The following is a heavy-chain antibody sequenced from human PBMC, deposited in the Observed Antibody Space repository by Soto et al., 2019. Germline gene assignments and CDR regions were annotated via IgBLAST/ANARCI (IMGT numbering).Heavy chain of an antibody. V-gene: IGHV4-30-4*01. CDR3: VRAPTTVVTLDY. CDR1: GGSISSYY. Sequence: PSETLSLTCTVSGGSISSYYWSWIRQPPGKGLEWIGYIYYSGSTYYNPSLKSRVTISVDTSKNQFSLKLSSVTAADTAVYYCVRAPTTVVTLDYWGQGILVTVS. CDR2: IYYSGST. J-gene: IGHJ4*02. D-gene: IGHD4-17*01.